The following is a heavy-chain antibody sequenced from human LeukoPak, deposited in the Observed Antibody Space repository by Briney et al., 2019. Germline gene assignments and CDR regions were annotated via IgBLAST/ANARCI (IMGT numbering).Heavy chain of an antibody. CDR3: AKYDSAPYSWYFDL. J-gene: IGHJ2*01. V-gene: IGHV3-30*02. D-gene: IGHD3-22*01. CDR2: IRYDGSNK. Sequence: PGGSLRLSCAASGFTFSSYGMHWVRQAPGKGLEWVAFIRYDGSNKYYADSVKGRFTISRDNSKNTLYLQMNSLRAEDTAVYYCAKYDSAPYSWYFDLWGRGTLVTVSS. CDR1: GFTFSSYG.